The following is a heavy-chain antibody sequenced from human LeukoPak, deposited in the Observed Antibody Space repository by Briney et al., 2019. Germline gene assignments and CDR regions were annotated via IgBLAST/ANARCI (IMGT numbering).Heavy chain of an antibody. Sequence: GGSLRLSCAASGFTFSDYYMSWIRQAPGKGLEWVLYISSSGSTIYYADSVKGRFTISRDNAKNSLYLQMNSLRAEDTAVYYCARDYCTNGVCAIDYWGQGTLVTVSS. V-gene: IGHV3-11*04. J-gene: IGHJ4*02. CDR1: GFTFSDYY. CDR3: ARDYCTNGVCAIDY. CDR2: ISSSGSTI. D-gene: IGHD2-8*01.